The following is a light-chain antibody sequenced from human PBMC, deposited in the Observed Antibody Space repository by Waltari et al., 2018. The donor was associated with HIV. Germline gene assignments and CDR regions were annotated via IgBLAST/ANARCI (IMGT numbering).Light chain of an antibody. V-gene: IGKV4-1*01. CDR2: WAS. J-gene: IGKJ2*01. Sequence: DIVMTQSPDSLPVSLGERATINCTSSRSILYSSDNRNYLAWYQQKPGQPPKLLIYWASTRESGVPDRFSGSGSGTDFTLTISSLQAEDVAVYYCQQYYSTPDTFGQGTKLEIK. CDR3: QQYYSTPDT. CDR1: RSILYSSDNRNY.